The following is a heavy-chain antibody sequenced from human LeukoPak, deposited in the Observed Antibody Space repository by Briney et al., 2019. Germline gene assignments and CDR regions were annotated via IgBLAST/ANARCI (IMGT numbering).Heavy chain of an antibody. Sequence: ASVKVSCKVSGYTLTELSMHWVRQAPGKGLEWMGGFDPEDGETIYAQKFQGRVTMTEDTSTDTAYMELSSLRSEDTAGYYCATLCGGGCYWRYYFDYWGEGAMV. CDR3: ATLCGGGCYWRYYFDY. V-gene: IGHV1-24*01. J-gene: IGHJ4*02. CDR1: GYTLTELS. CDR2: FDPEDGET. D-gene: IGHD2-21*02.